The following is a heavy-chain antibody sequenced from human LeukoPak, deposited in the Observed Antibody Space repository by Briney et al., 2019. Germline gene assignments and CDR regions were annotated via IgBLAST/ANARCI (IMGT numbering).Heavy chain of an antibody. CDR3: KKERKVEQWLGPFDY. J-gene: IGHJ4*02. CDR2: ISGSGGST. CDR1: GFTFSSYA. Sequence: GGSLRLSCAASGFTFSSYAMSWVRQAPGKGLEWVSAISGSGGSTYYADSRKGRFAISRDNSKNTLHLQMNSLRAEDTAVYYCKKERKVEQWLGPFDYWGQGTLVTVSS. V-gene: IGHV3-23*01. D-gene: IGHD6-19*01.